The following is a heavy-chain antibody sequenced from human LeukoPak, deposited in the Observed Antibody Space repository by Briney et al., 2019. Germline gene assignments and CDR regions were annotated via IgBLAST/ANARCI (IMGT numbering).Heavy chain of an antibody. Sequence: GGSLRLSCAASGFTFSTCAVNWVRQAPGKGLEWVSTIGGSGGSTYYADSVKGRFTISRDNSKNTLYLQMSSLRAEDTAVYYCAKDRGRYYDSSGYYWGYYFDSWGQGILVTVST. V-gene: IGHV3-23*01. J-gene: IGHJ4*02. CDR2: IGGSGGST. CDR1: GFTFSTCA. CDR3: AKDRGRYYDSSGYYWGYYFDS. D-gene: IGHD3-22*01.